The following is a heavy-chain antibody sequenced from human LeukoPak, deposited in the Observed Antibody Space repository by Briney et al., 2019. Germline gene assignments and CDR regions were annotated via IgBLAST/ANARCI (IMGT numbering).Heavy chain of an antibody. V-gene: IGHV4-61*02. CDR1: GGSVSSGSYY. CDR2: IYTSGST. Sequence: SQTLSLTCTVSGGSVSSGSYYWSWIRQPAGKGLEWIGRIYTSGSTNYNPSLKSRVAISVDTSKNRFSLKLSSVTAADTAVYYCARGVGFSLYYMDVWGKGTTVTVSS. CDR3: ARGVGFSLYYMDV. J-gene: IGHJ6*03. D-gene: IGHD3-3*01.